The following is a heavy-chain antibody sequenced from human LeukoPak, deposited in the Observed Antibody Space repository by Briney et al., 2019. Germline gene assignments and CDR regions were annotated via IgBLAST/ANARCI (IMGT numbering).Heavy chain of an antibody. CDR2: NYYSGNT. V-gene: IGHV4-39*07. D-gene: IGHD2-15*01. CDR3: ARGLRRRGGRGAAYDAFYI. Sequence: PLETQSLTCTVSGGSISSNSYYWGRIRQPPGKGRVRIGCNYYSGNTYYSRSLKSRVTISVDTFKNQCSLKLSSVNAADTAVYYCARGLRRRGGRGAAYDAFYIWCRGKMVIVTS. CDR1: GGSISSNSYY. J-gene: IGHJ3*02.